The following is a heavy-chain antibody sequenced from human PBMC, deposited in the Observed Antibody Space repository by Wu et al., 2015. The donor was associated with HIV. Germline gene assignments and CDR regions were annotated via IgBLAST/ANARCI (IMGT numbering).Heavy chain of an antibody. CDR3: AGGILVRGSERWFDP. Sequence: QVQLVQSGAEVKKPGSSVNVSCQAFGGTFSGYAVNWVRQAPGQGLEWMGGIIPVFGTTSYAQKFRGRVTITTDASTNTAYMELTGLRSADTAVYYRAGGILVRGSERWFDPWGQGTLVTVSS. V-gene: IGHV1-69*05. CDR2: IIPVFGTT. CDR1: GGTFSGYA. J-gene: IGHJ5*02. D-gene: IGHD1-1*01.